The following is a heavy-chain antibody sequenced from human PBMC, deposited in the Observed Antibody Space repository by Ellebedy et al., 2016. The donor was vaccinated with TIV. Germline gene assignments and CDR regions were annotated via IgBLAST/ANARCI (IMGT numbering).Heavy chain of an antibody. Sequence: GESLKISCAASGFTFGCCAMSWVRQAPGKGLEWVSVISNGGDTTYADSVKGRLAISRDNARSSLYLQMNSLSAEDTAVYYCGRGQTTFEYWGQGTLVTVSS. D-gene: IGHD4-11*01. CDR3: GRGQTTFEY. J-gene: IGHJ4*02. V-gene: IGHV3-21*06. CDR2: ISNGGDT. CDR1: GFTFGCCA.